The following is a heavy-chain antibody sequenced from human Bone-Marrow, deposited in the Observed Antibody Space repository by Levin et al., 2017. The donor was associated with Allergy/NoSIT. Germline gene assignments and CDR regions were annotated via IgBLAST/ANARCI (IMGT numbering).Heavy chain of an antibody. CDR3: ARTWSGYPNYYYGMDV. D-gene: IGHD3-3*01. Sequence: EASVKVSCNASGYTFSNYGFSWVRQAPGQGLEWLGWINTFNGNTNHAQKFQGRVTMTRDTSTSTAYMELRSLRSDDSAIYFCARTWSGYPNYYYGMDVWGQGTTVTVSS. CDR1: GYTFSNYG. CDR2: INTFNGNT. J-gene: IGHJ6*02. V-gene: IGHV1-18*01.